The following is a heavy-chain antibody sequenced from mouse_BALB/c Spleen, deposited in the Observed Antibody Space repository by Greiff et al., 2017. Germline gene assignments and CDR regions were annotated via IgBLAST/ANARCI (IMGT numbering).Heavy chain of an antibody. J-gene: IGHJ3*01. Sequence: EVKLMESGGGLVKPGGSLKLSCAASGFTFSSYAMSWVRQSPEKRLEWVAEISSGGSYTYYPDTVTGQFTISRDNTKNTLYLEMSSLMSEDTSMYYCARFPDYYGSRGAWFAYWGQGTLVTVSA. CDR2: ISSGGSYT. V-gene: IGHV5-9-4*01. CDR3: ARFPDYYGSRGAWFAY. CDR1: GFTFSSYA. D-gene: IGHD1-1*01.